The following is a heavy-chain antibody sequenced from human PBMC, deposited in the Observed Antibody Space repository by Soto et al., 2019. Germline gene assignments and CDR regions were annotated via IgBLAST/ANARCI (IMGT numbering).Heavy chain of an antibody. Sequence: QVQLVQSGAEVKKPGASVKVSCKASGYTFTGYYMHWVRQAPGQGLEWMGWINPNSGGTNYAQKFQGWVTMTRDTSISTAYMELSRLRSGDTAVYYCARVRTDSNQVLHYWGQGTLVTVSS. CDR3: ARVRTDSNQVLHY. D-gene: IGHD6-13*01. CDR1: GYTFTGYY. CDR2: INPNSGGT. V-gene: IGHV1-2*04. J-gene: IGHJ4*02.